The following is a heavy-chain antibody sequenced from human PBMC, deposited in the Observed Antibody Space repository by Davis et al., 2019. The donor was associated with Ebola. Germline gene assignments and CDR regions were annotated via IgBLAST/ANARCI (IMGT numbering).Heavy chain of an antibody. CDR2: ITPYTGHA. CDR1: GYIFPSYG. J-gene: IGHJ6*02. CDR3: ARGLLDHGYYAGWGLDV. Sequence: ASVKVSCKASGYIFPSYGIGWVRQAPGQGLEWMGWITPYTGHATYGQKFQGRVTMTTDTSTTSAYMELRSLTSDDTAVYYCARGLLDHGYYAGWGLDVWGQGTTVTVSS. D-gene: IGHD3-22*01. V-gene: IGHV1-18*01.